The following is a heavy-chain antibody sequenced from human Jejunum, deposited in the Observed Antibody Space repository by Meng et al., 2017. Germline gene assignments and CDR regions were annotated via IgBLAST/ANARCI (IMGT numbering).Heavy chain of an antibody. CDR1: GGSVSSAGYQ. V-gene: IGHV4-61*08. D-gene: IGHD1-26*01. CDR3: ARDHMGSLDY. CDR2: AST. J-gene: IGHJ4*02. Sequence: QVRLQGSGPGLVRPSGTLSLSCSVSGGSVSSAGYQWSWIRQPPGKGLEWIGYASTNYNPSLKSRVTISVDTSKNQFSLRLTSVTAADTAVYYCARDHMGSLDYWGQGILVTVSS.